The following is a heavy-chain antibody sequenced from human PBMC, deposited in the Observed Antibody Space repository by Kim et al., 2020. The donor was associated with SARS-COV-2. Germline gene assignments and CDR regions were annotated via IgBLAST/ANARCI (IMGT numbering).Heavy chain of an antibody. CDR2: IWYDGSNK. V-gene: IGHV3-33*01. D-gene: IGHD3-9*01. CDR3: ARAPTYYDILSGYCNYY. J-gene: IGHJ6*01. CDR1: GFSVSSCA. Sequence: GGSLRLSCAASGFSVSSCAMHWVRQAPGKGLEWLAVIWYDGSNKYYAESVKGRFTISRDNSKNTLYLQMNSLSAEDTAVYHCARAPTYYDILSGYCNYY.